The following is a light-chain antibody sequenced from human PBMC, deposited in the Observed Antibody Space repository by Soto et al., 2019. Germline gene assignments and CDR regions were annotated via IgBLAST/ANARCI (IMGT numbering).Light chain of an antibody. CDR2: AAS. V-gene: IGKV1-6*01. CDR1: QGIRND. J-gene: IGKJ1*01. Sequence: AIQLTQSPSSLSASVGDRVTITCRASQGIRNDLGWYQNKPGKDPKLLIHAASSLQSGVPSRFSGSASGTEFNLTISRLQTEDLASYECLQDHSYTWTVGQGTKGEIK. CDR3: LQDHSYTWT.